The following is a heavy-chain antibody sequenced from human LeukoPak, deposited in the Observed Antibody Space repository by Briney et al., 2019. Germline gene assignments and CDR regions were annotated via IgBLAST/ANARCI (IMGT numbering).Heavy chain of an antibody. Sequence: ASVKVSCKASGYTFTSYGISWVRQAPGQGLEWMGWISAYNGNTNYAQKFQGRLTMTTDTSTSTAYMELRSLRSDDTAVYYCARDVTDIVVVPAAIGSQIGYYYYGMDVWGQGTTVTVSS. CDR2: ISAYNGNT. CDR1: GYTFTSYG. J-gene: IGHJ6*02. D-gene: IGHD2-2*02. CDR3: ARDVTDIVVVPAAIGSQIGYYYYGMDV. V-gene: IGHV1-18*01.